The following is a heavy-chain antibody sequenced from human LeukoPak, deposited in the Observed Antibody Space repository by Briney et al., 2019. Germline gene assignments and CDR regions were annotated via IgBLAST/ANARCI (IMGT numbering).Heavy chain of an antibody. V-gene: IGHV5-10-1*01. D-gene: IGHD5-24*01. CDR2: IDPSDSYT. CDR1: GYSFTSYW. J-gene: IGHJ4*02. Sequence: GESLRISCKGSGYSFTSYWISWVRQMPGKGLEWMGRIDPSDSYTNYSPSFQGHVTISADKSISTAYLQWSSLKASDTAMHYCARHRDGYNPIDYWGQGTLVTVSS. CDR3: ARHRDGYNPIDY.